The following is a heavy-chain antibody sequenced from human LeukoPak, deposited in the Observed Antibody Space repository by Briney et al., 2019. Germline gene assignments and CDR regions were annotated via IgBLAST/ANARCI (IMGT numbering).Heavy chain of an antibody. D-gene: IGHD1/OR15-1a*01. J-gene: IGHJ4*02. V-gene: IGHV3-7*01. Sequence: PGGSLRLSCAASGFTFSTYWMSWVRQAPGKGLEWVANINPGGSDKYYVDSVRGRFTISRDNAENSLYLQVYSLRAEDTAVYYCTRDNNNLFDYWGQGTLVTVSS. CDR2: INPGGSDK. CDR1: GFTFSTYW. CDR3: TRDNNNLFDY.